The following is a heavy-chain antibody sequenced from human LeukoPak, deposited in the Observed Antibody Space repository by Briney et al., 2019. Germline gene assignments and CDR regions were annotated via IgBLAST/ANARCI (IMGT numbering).Heavy chain of an antibody. D-gene: IGHD3-10*01. V-gene: IGHV1-69*04. Sequence: SVKVSCKASGGTFSSYAISWVRQAPGQGLEWMGRIIPILGIANYAQKFQGRVTITADKSTSTAYMELSSLRSEDTAVYYCARRVGFVEIDDYWGQGTLSPSPQ. CDR2: IIPILGIA. J-gene: IGHJ4*02. CDR3: ARRVGFVEIDDY. CDR1: GGTFSSYA.